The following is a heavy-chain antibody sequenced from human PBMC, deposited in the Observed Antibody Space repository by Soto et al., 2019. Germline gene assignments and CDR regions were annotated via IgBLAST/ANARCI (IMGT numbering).Heavy chain of an antibody. D-gene: IGHD4-17*01. CDR3: PNGLGGDSNFDY. Sequence: QVQLVESGGGVVQPGRSLRLSCAASGFTFSSYGMHWVRQAPGKGLEWVAVISYDGSNKYYADSVKGRFTISRDNSKNTLYLQMNSLRAEDTAVYYCPNGLGGDSNFDYWGQGTLVTVSS. V-gene: IGHV3-30*18. CDR1: GFTFSSYG. J-gene: IGHJ4*02. CDR2: ISYDGSNK.